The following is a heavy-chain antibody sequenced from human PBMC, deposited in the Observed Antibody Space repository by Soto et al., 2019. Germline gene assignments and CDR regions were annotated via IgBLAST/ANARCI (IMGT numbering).Heavy chain of an antibody. V-gene: IGHV1-3*01. Sequence: ASVKVSCRASGFRVTKYAIHGVHQAPGQEHEWMGWINAGKGDTEYSQRFQGRLTMTRATSASTVYMELRGLTSEPTPVFYCARACSGRPPGYFDHWGPGALLTISS. D-gene: IGHD2-15*01. CDR2: INAGKGDT. CDR3: ARACSGRPPGYFDH. J-gene: IGHJ4*02. CDR1: GFRVTKYA.